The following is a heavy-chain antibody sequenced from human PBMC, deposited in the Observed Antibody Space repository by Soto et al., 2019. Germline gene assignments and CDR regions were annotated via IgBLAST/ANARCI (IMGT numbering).Heavy chain of an antibody. V-gene: IGHV4-59*01. CDR2: VYYTGNI. CDR3: ARVGSGTYRWNFDL. D-gene: IGHD1-26*01. Sequence: SETLSLTCTVSGGSIRSYYWTWIRQPPGKGLERIGYVYYTGNINYNPALKSRVTISVDMSKNQFSLKLRSVTAADTAVYYCARVGSGTYRWNFDLWGRGTLVTVSS. CDR1: GGSIRSYY. J-gene: IGHJ2*01.